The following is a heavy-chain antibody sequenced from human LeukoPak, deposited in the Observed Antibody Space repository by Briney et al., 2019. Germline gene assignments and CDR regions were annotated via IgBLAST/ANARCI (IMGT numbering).Heavy chain of an antibody. CDR2: IFSGAST. Sequence: GGSLRLSCAASGFTVSSDYLSWVRQAPGKGLEWVSVIFSGASTYYAASVKGRFTVSRDNSKNTLYLQMNSLRAEDTAVYYCAKAGTPGIPFDYWGQGTLVTVSS. CDR1: GFTVSSDY. V-gene: IGHV3-53*01. CDR3: AKAGTPGIPFDY. D-gene: IGHD3-10*01. J-gene: IGHJ4*02.